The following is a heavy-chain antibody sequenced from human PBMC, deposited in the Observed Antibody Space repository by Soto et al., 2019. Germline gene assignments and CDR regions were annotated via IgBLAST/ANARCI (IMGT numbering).Heavy chain of an antibody. D-gene: IGHD1-26*01. CDR1: GFTFSGSA. J-gene: IGHJ6*02. CDR3: TRQGGSDNIPPGSYPYYYYYGMDV. CDR2: IRSKANSYAT. Sequence: QSGGSLRLSCAASGFTFSGSAMHWVRQASGKGLEWVGRIRSKANSYATAYAASVKGRFTISRDDSKNTAYLQMNSLKTEDTAVYYCTRQGGSDNIPPGSYPYYYYYGMDVWGQGTTVTVSS. V-gene: IGHV3-73*01.